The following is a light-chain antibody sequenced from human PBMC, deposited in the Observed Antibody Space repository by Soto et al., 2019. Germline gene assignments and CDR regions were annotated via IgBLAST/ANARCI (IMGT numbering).Light chain of an antibody. CDR2: DVS. CDR1: SSDVGGYNY. Sequence: SVLTQPASVSGSPGQSITISCTGTSSDVGGYNYVSWYQQHPGKAPKLMTYDVSNRPSGVSNRFSGSKSGNTASLTISGSQAEDEADYYCSSYTSSSTLVVFGTGTKVTVL. J-gene: IGLJ1*01. V-gene: IGLV2-14*01. CDR3: SSYTSSSTLVV.